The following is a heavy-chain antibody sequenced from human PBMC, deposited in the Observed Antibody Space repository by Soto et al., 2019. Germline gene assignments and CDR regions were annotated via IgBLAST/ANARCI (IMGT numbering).Heavy chain of an antibody. J-gene: IGHJ4*02. D-gene: IGHD3-9*01. Sequence: SETLSLTCAVYGGSFSGYYWSWIRQPPGKGLEWIGEINHSGSTNYNPSLKSRVTISVDTSKNQFSLKLSSVTAADTAVYYCARGPLFDWLLSPRYFDYWGQGTLVTVSS. CDR1: GGSFSGYY. CDR2: INHSGST. V-gene: IGHV4-34*01. CDR3: ARGPLFDWLLSPRYFDY.